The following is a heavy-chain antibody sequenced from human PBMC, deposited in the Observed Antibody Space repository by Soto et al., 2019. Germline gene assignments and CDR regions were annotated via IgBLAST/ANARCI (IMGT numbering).Heavy chain of an antibody. CDR2: IYYSGST. CDR3: TRHEGGAAADRPLDY. V-gene: IGHV4-39*01. D-gene: IGHD6-13*01. CDR1: GGCVRIRADA. J-gene: IGHJ4*02. Sequence: HSWCPALGCTVCGGCVRIRADAGSWIRQSPGKGLEWIGSIYYSGSTHNNPSLKSRVTMSVDTYTNQFSLKLMSVTAADTAIYYCTRHEGGAAADRPLDYWGQGTLVTVSS.